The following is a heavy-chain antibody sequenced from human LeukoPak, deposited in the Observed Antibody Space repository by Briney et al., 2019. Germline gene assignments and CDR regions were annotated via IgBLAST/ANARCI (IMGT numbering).Heavy chain of an antibody. CDR1: GYTFTAYY. D-gene: IGHD3-10*01. Sequence: ASVKVSCKASGYTFTAYYLHWVRQAPGQGLEWMGWIHPNSGGTNYAQNFQGRVSMTTDTSISTVYMELSRLRSNDTAVYYCARDYYGSGTYYKDYWGQGTLVTVSS. J-gene: IGHJ4*02. V-gene: IGHV1-2*02. CDR2: IHPNSGGT. CDR3: ARDYYGSGTYYKDY.